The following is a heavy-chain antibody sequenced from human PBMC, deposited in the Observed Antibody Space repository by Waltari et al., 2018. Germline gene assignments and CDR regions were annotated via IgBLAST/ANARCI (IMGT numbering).Heavy chain of an antibody. V-gene: IGHV3-48*04. Sequence: EVRLVESGGGLVQPGGSLRLSCAATGSTFSQYSMNWVRQAPGKGLEWVSYISSGSGTIYYADSVKGRLTISRDNAKDSLYLQMSSLRAEDTAVYYCAREANCGSVCFFNFDSWGQGALVTVSS. CDR3: AREANCGSVCFFNFDS. CDR1: GSTFSQYS. J-gene: IGHJ4*02. D-gene: IGHD2-21*01. CDR2: ISSGSGTI.